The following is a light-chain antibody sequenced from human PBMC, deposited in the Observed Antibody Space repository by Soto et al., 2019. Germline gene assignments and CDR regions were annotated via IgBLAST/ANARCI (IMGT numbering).Light chain of an antibody. J-gene: IGKJ4*01. V-gene: IGKV1-9*01. CDR2: AAS. CDR3: QQLNSYPVT. Sequence: IQLTRSPSSLSASVGDRVTITCRASQGISSYLAWYQQKPGKVPKLLIYAASTLQSGVPSRFSGSGSGTDFTLTISSLQPEDFATYYCQQLNSYPVTFGGGTKVDIK. CDR1: QGISSY.